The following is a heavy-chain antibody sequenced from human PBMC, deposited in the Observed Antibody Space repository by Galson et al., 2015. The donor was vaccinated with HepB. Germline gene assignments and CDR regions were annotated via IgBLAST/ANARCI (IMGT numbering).Heavy chain of an antibody. CDR3: ARGRGYGRTVKKTFYFYMDV. V-gene: IGHV3-11*01. Sequence: SLRLSCAASGFPLSDYHTSWTRQAPGKGLELVSYIDSGRTTIYYADSVTGRFTISRDTARNSLYLQNNSLRADDTAVYYCARGRGYGRTVKKTFYFYMDVWGKGTTVTVSS. J-gene: IGHJ6*03. CDR1: GFPLSDYH. CDR2: IDSGRTTI. D-gene: IGHD3-3*01.